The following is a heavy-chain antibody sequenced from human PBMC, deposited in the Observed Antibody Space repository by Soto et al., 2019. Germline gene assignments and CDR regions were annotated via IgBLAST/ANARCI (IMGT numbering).Heavy chain of an antibody. CDR1: GFTFSSYS. J-gene: IGHJ4*02. CDR3: ARDLNPRQEMLYALLGY. Sequence: ESGGGLVQPGGSLRLSCAASGFTFSSYSMNWVRQAPGKGLEWVSYISGSSSMIYYADSVKDRFTISRDNAKNSLYLQMNSLRAEDTAVYYCARDLNPRQEMLYALLGYWGQGTLVTVSS. CDR2: ISGSSSMI. D-gene: IGHD2-8*01. V-gene: IGHV3-48*01.